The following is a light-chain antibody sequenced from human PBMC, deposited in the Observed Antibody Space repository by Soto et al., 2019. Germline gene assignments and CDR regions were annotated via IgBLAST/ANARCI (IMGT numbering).Light chain of an antibody. Sequence: QLVLTQSPSASASLGASVNLTCTLTGGHSTYSIGWHQQQPQRGPRFPMRLNSDGSHSKGDGIPDRFSGSSSGAERFLTISRLQSEDEADYYCQTWGRGIVVFGGGTKLTVL. CDR1: GGHSTYS. J-gene: IGLJ2*01. CDR3: QTWGRGIVV. CDR2: LNSDGSH. V-gene: IGLV4-69*02.